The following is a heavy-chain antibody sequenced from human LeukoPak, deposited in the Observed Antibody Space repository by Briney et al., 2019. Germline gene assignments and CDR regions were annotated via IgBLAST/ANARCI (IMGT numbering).Heavy chain of an antibody. J-gene: IGHJ6*04. CDR2: ISAYNGNT. CDR1: GYTFTSYG. D-gene: IGHD3-10*01. Sequence: ASVKVSCKASGYTFTSYGISWVRPAPGQGLEWMGWISAYNGNTNYAQKLQGRVTMTTDTSTSTAYMELRSLRSDDTAVYYCARSQGIWFGELLSDYYYYGMDVWGKGTTVTVSS. CDR3: ARSQGIWFGELLSDYYYYGMDV. V-gene: IGHV1-18*04.